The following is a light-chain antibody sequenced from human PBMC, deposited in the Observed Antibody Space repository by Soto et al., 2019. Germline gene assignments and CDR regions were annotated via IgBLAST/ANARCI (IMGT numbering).Light chain of an antibody. CDR3: QQRSNWPWT. J-gene: IGKJ1*01. CDR1: QSVSSY. V-gene: IGKV3-11*01. CDR2: DAS. Sequence: ELVLPQSPATLSLSPGERATLSCRASQSVSSYLAWYQQKPGQAPRLLIYDASNRATGIPARFSGSGSGTDFTLTISSLEPEDFAVYYCQQRSNWPWTFGQGTKV.